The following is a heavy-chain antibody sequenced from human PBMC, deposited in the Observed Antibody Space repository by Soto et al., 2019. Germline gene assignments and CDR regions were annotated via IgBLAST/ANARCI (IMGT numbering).Heavy chain of an antibody. Sequence: QVQLQQWGAGLLKPSETLSLTCAVYGGSFSGYYWSWIRQPPGKGLEWIGEINHSGSTNYNPSLKKRVTISVDTSKNQFSLKLSSVTAADTAVYYCARGGSGKLERRPSGNFFDYWGQGTLVTVSS. J-gene: IGHJ4*02. CDR2: INHSGST. D-gene: IGHD1-1*01. V-gene: IGHV4-34*01. CDR3: ARGGSGKLERRPSGNFFDY. CDR1: GGSFSGYY.